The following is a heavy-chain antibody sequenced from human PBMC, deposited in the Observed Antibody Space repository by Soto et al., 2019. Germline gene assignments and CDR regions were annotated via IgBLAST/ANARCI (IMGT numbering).Heavy chain of an antibody. V-gene: IGHV3-23*01. CDR3: AKGEQPREPFDH. D-gene: IGHD1-26*01. CDR2: ISGSGGST. Sequence: GGALRVSCAASGFTFSRYAMSWVRQAPGKGLEWVSAISGSGGSTYYADSVKGRFTISRDNSKNTLYLQMNRLRADDTAVYYCAKGEQPREPFDHWGQGTQVTV. CDR1: GFTFSRYA. J-gene: IGHJ4*02.